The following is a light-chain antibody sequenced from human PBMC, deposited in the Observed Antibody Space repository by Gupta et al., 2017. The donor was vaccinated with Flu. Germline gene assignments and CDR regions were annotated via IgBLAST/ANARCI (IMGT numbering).Light chain of an antibody. CDR2: GAS. V-gene: IGKV3-20*01. Sequence: ETVLTQSPGTLSLSPGERATLSCRASQSVASTYLAWYKLKPGQAPRLLIYGASSRATGIPDRFSGSGSGTDFTLIISRLEPEDFAVYYCQQYGTSPQTFGQGTRVEIK. J-gene: IGKJ1*01. CDR1: QSVASTY. CDR3: QQYGTSPQT.